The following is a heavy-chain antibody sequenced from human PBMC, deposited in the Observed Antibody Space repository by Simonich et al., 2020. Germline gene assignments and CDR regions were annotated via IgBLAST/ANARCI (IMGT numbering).Heavy chain of an antibody. CDR1: GFVLSTSGVG. J-gene: IGHJ3*02. V-gene: IGHV2-5*02. Sequence: QITLKESGPTLGKPTQTLTLTCTFSGFVLSTSGVGVGWFRQPPGKALEWLSIIYWDDDKRYSPSLKSRLTITKDTSKTQVVLTMTNMDPVDTATYYCAHKLSGWFGERDAFDIWGQGTMVTVSS. D-gene: IGHD3-10*01. CDR2: IYWDDDK. CDR3: AHKLSGWFGERDAFDI.